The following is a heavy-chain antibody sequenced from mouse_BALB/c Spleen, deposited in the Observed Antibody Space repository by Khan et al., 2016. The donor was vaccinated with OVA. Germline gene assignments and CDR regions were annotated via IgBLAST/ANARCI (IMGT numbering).Heavy chain of an antibody. Sequence: VELVESGPGLVAPSQSLSITCTVSGFSLTSFGVYWVRQPPGKGLEWLGVIWADGSTNYNSALMSRLSLSKDNSKSQVFLKMNSLQTDDTAMYYCARDGYYFDYWGQGTTLTVSS. J-gene: IGHJ2*01. D-gene: IGHD2-2*01. CDR1: GFSLTSFG. CDR2: IWADGST. CDR3: ARDGYYFDY. V-gene: IGHV2-9*02.